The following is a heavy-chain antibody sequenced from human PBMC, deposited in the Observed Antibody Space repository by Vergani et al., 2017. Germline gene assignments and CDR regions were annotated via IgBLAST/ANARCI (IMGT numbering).Heavy chain of an antibody. D-gene: IGHD3-10*01. J-gene: IGHJ6*02. V-gene: IGHV3-21*01. Sequence: EVQLVESGGGLVKPGGSLRLSCAASGFTFSSYSMNWVRQAPGKGLEWVSSISSSSSYIYYADSVKGRFTISRENAKNSLYLQMNSLRAEDTAVYYCAREQDSGDSPRSQKYYYYGMDVWGQGTTVTVSS. CDR2: ISSSSSYI. CDR3: AREQDSGDSPRSQKYYYYGMDV. CDR1: GFTFSSYS.